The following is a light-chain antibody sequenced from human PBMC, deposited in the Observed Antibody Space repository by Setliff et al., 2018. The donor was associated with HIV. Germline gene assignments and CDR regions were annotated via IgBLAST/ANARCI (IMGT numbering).Light chain of an antibody. V-gene: IGLV1-44*01. CDR2: IND. CDR3: STWDDNLNAKV. CDR1: ASNIGANT. Sequence: SVLTQPPSASGTPGQRVTISCSGSASNIGANTVTWYQQFPGTAPQLLIYINDHRPSGVPHRFSASKSGTTASLAISGLQSEDEADYYCSTWDDNLNAKVFGSGTKVTVL. J-gene: IGLJ1*01.